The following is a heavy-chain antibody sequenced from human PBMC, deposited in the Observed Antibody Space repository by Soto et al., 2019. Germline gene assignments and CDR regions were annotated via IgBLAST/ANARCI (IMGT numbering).Heavy chain of an antibody. D-gene: IGHD3-22*01. CDR2: IYYSGST. CDR1: GGSISSGDYY. Sequence: SETLSLTCTVSGGSISSGDYYWSWIRQPPGKGLEWIGYIYYSGSTYYNPSLKSRVTISVDTSKNQFSQKLSSVTAADTAVYYCARNDYYDSSGYRYGPYYFDYWGQGTLVTVSS. J-gene: IGHJ4*02. CDR3: ARNDYYDSSGYRYGPYYFDY. V-gene: IGHV4-30-4*01.